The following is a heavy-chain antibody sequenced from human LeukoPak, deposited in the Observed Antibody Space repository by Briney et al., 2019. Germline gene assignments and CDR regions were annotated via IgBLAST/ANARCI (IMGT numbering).Heavy chain of an antibody. J-gene: IGHJ4*02. CDR2: ISSSSTYI. CDR1: GFTFSNYN. D-gene: IGHD2-21*02. V-gene: IGHV3-21*01. CDR3: ARDGVVVTAIPSGLYDY. Sequence: GGSLRLSCAASGFTFSNYNMNWVRQAPGKGLEWASSISSSSTYIYYADSVKGRFTISRDNAKNSLYLQMNSLRAEDTALYYCARDGVVVTAIPSGLYDYWGQGTLVTVSS.